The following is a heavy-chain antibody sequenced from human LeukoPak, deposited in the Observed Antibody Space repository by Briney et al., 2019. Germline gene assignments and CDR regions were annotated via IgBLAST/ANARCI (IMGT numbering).Heavy chain of an antibody. CDR1: GFTFTGYY. CDR3: AREKGYYYDSSGDYAMHY. V-gene: IGHV1-2*02. D-gene: IGHD3-22*01. Sequence: ASVKVSCKASGFTFTGYYMHWVRQAPGQGLEWMGWIYPNSGGTNYAQKFQGRVTMTRDTSISTAYMELSRLRSDDASVYYCAREKGYYYDSSGDYAMHYWGQGTLVTVSS. J-gene: IGHJ4*02. CDR2: IYPNSGGT.